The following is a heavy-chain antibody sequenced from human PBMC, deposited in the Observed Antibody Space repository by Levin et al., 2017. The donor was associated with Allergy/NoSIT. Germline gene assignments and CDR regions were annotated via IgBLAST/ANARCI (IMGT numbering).Heavy chain of an antibody. D-gene: IGHD7-27*01. CDR2: IYWNDDK. Sequence: SGPTLVKPTQTLSLTCSFSGFSLTTGGVGVAWIRQPPGKALEWLGVIYWNDDKPYNPSLKNRLTITKDTSKNQVVLTLTNMGPVDTATYYCAHRYMGTNSRAFDYWGQGTLVTVSS. CDR1: GFSLTTGGVG. J-gene: IGHJ4*02. V-gene: IGHV2-5*01. CDR3: AHRYMGTNSRAFDY.